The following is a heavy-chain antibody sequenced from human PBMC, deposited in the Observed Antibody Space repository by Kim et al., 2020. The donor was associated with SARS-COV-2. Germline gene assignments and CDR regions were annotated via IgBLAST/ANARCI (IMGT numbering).Heavy chain of an antibody. CDR2: IYYSGST. J-gene: IGHJ6*02. CDR1: GGSISSYY. D-gene: IGHD2-21*01. CDR3: ARDRDWDGMDV. Sequence: SQTLSLTCTVSGGSISSYYWSWIRQPPGKGLEWIGYIYYSGSTNYNPSLKSRVTISVDTSKNQFSLKLSSVTAADTAVYYCARDRDWDGMDVWGQGTTVT. V-gene: IGHV4-59*13.